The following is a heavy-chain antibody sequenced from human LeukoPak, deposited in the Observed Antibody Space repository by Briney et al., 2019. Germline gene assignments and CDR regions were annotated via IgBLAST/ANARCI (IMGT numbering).Heavy chain of an antibody. D-gene: IGHD3-10*02. J-gene: IGHJ4*02. Sequence: PGGSLRLSCAASGFTLSSYTMNWVRQAPGKGLEWVSSITSSSSYIYYADSVKGRFTISRDNSKNTLYLQMNSLRAEDTAVYYCARDRQWNVRGVIISLVLDYWGQGTLVTVSS. CDR3: ARDRQWNVRGVIISLVLDY. CDR1: GFTLSSYT. CDR2: ITSSSSYI. V-gene: IGHV3-21*01.